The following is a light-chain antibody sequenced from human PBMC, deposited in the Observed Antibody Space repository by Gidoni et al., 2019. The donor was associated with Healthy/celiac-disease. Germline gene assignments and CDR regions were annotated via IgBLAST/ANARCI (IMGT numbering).Light chain of an antibody. CDR2: GAS. CDR1: QSVSSSY. Sequence: EIVFTQSTGTLSLSPGERATLSCRASQSVSSSYLAWYQQKPGQAPRLLIYGASSRANGIPDRFSGSGSGTDFTLTISRLEPEDFAVYYCQQYGSSPLTFGGGTKVEIK. CDR3: QQYGSSPLT. J-gene: IGKJ4*02. V-gene: IGKV3-20*01.